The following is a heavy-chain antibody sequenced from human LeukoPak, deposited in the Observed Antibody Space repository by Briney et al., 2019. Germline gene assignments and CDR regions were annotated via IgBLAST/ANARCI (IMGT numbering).Heavy chain of an antibody. Sequence: SVKVSCKASGGTFSSYTISWVRQAPGQGLEWMGRIIPILGIANYAQKFQGRVTITAEKSTSTAYMELSSLRSEDTDVYYCARDPWEKGSGSYLGPYYWGQGTLVTVSS. CDR2: IIPILGIA. V-gene: IGHV1-69*04. CDR1: GGTFSSYT. D-gene: IGHD1-26*01. CDR3: ARDPWEKGSGSYLGPYY. J-gene: IGHJ4*02.